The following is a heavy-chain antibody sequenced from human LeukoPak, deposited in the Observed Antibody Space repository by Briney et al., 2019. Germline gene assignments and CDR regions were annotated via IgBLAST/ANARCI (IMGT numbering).Heavy chain of an antibody. Sequence: PSETLSLTCTVSGGSISDYYWSWIRQPPGKGLEWIGYIYYSGSTNYNPSLKSRVTMSVDTSKNQFSLKLSSVTAADTAVYYCARDFGDYHNNWFDPWGQGTLVTVSS. V-gene: IGHV4-59*01. CDR2: IYYSGST. J-gene: IGHJ5*02. CDR3: ARDFGDYHNNWFDP. D-gene: IGHD4-17*01. CDR1: GGSISDYY.